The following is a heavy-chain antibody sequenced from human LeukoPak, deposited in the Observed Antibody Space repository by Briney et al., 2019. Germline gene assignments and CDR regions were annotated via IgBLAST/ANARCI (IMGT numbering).Heavy chain of an antibody. CDR3: ARTPIYYFDNSGYYN. CDR1: GGSISSYY. J-gene: IGHJ4*02. V-gene: IGHV4-4*07. Sequence: SETLSLTCTVSGGSISSYYWSWIRQPAGKGLEWIGLIYTGGSTNYNPSLKSRVTMSIDTSKKQFSLKLSSVTAADTAGYYCARTPIYYFDNSGYYNWGQGTLVTVSS. D-gene: IGHD3-22*01. CDR2: IYTGGST.